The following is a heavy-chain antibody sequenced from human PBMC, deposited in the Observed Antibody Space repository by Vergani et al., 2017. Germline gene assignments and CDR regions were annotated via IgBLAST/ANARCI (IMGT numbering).Heavy chain of an antibody. J-gene: IGHJ5*02. CDR2: MYHSGST. Sequence: QVRLQESGPGLVKPSETLSLTCSVSGGSMSGDYWSWIRQPPGKEVEWIGYMYHSGSTNYNPSLETRVTISGDTSKNQFSLELNSVTAADTSVYYCGRVAYFSGLGSRLLDLWGQGILVTVSS. V-gene: IGHV4-59*01. D-gene: IGHD3-10*01. CDR3: GRVAYFSGLGSRLLDL. CDR1: GGSMSGDY.